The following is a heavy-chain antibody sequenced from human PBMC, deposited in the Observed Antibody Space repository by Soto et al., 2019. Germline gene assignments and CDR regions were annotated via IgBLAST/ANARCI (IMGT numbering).Heavy chain of an antibody. V-gene: IGHV4-39*01. J-gene: IGHJ6*02. CDR3: ARRLYYDSSGFEGGGMDV. Sequence: SETLSLTCTVSGGSIISSSYYWGWIRQPPGKGLEWIGSIYYSGSTYYNPSLKSRVTISVDTSKKQFSLKLSSVTAADTAVYYCARRLYYDSSGFEGGGMDVWGQGTTVTVSS. CDR1: GGSIISSSYY. CDR2: IYYSGST. D-gene: IGHD3-22*01.